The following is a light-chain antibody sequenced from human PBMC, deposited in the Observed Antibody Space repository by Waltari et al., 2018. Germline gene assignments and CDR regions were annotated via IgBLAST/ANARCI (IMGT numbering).Light chain of an antibody. CDR3: AAWDDSLIGRV. CDR2: ANY. Sequence: QSVLTQPPSTSGTPGQTVTISCSGSSSNFGTNTVTWYQQFPGTAPKVLVFANYHRPSGVPNRFSASKSGTSASLVISGLQSEDEGDYFCAAWDDSLIGRVFGGGTTLTVL. J-gene: IGLJ3*02. V-gene: IGLV1-44*01. CDR1: SSNFGTNT.